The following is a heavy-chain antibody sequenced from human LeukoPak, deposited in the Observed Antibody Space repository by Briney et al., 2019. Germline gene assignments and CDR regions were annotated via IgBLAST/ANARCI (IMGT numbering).Heavy chain of an antibody. V-gene: IGHV3-30*18. CDR3: AKDRYSYAFEYSDS. J-gene: IGHJ4*02. CDR2: ISNDGSKK. Sequence: GGSLRLSCAASGFTFSSYGMHWVRQAPGKGLDWVAVISNDGSKKYYADSVKGRFTISRDNSKNTLSLQVSSLRTEDTAVYYCAKDRYSYAFEYSDSWGQGTLITVSS. CDR1: GFTFSSYG. D-gene: IGHD5-18*01.